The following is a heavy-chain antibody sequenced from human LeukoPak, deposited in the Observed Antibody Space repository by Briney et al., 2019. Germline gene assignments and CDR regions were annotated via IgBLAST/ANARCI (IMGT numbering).Heavy chain of an antibody. J-gene: IGHJ4*02. V-gene: IGHV3-23*01. CDR3: AKSYYYGSGSPSLDS. Sequence: RPGGSLRLSCAASGFTFSSYAMTWVRQAPGKGLEWVSGISGGNGATYYADSVKGRFTISTDNSKNTLYLQMNSLRVEDTAVYYCAKSYYYGSGSPSLDSWGQGTLVTVSS. CDR1: GFTFSSYA. CDR2: ISGGNGAT. D-gene: IGHD3-10*01.